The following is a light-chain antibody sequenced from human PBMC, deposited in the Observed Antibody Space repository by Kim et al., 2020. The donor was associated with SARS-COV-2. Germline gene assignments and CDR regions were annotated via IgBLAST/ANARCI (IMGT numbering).Light chain of an antibody. Sequence: ASIGDRVTITCRASQDIANSLAWYQQKPGKVPQVLIYGPSTLKSGAPSRFSGSGSGTEFTLTIGSLQTEDVATYYCQKYNSAPCTFGPGTKVDIK. CDR1: QDIANS. CDR3: QKYNSAPCT. V-gene: IGKV1-27*01. J-gene: IGKJ1*01. CDR2: GPS.